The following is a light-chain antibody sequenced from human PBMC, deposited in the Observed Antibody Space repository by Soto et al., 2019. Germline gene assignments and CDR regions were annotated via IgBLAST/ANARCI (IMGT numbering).Light chain of an antibody. CDR3: QTWDTGIGV. Sequence: PVLTQSPSASASLGASVKLTCTLSSGHRSYAIAWHQQQPEKGPRYLMKVNSDGTHIKGDGIPDRFSGSSSGAERYLTIFSLQSEDEADYYCQTWDTGIGVFGGGTKLTVL. J-gene: IGLJ3*02. CDR1: SGHRSYA. CDR2: VNSDGTH. V-gene: IGLV4-69*02.